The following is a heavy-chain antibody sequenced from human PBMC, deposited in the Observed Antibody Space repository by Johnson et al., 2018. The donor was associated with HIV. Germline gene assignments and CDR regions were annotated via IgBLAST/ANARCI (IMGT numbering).Heavy chain of an antibody. CDR1: TFIVSSNY. Sequence: VQLVESGGGLVQPGGSLRLSCAASTFIVSSNYMRWVRQAPGKGLEWVSIFYHGGCTYHAGSVKGRFTISRDNSKNTLDLQMNSLTHEDTAVYYCAKSPLKVAAKGAFDIWGQGTMVTVSS. CDR3: AKSPLKVAAKGAFDI. V-gene: IGHV3-66*02. D-gene: IGHD1-26*01. CDR2: FYHGGCT. J-gene: IGHJ3*02.